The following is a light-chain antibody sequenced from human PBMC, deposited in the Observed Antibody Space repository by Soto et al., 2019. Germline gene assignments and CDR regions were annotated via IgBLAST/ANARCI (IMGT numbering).Light chain of an antibody. J-gene: IGKJ5*01. Sequence: VLTQSAATLSVSPGERATLSCRASQSVATNLAWYQQRPGQAPRLLIYGASKRAIGLPARFSGSGSGTEFTLTITSLQSEDFAVYYCQQRSNWPPLTFGQGTRLEIK. V-gene: IGKV3-15*01. CDR1: QSVATN. CDR3: QQRSNWPPLT. CDR2: GAS.